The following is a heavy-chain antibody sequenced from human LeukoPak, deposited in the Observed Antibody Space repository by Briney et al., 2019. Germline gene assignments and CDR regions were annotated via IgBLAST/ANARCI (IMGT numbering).Heavy chain of an antibody. Sequence: SETLSLTCTVSGGSISSSSYYWGWIRQPPGKGLEWIGSIYYSGSTYYNPSLNSRVTISVDTSKNQFSLKLSSVTAADTAVYYCASERYFDWLLLNFDYWGQGTLVTVSS. V-gene: IGHV4-39*01. J-gene: IGHJ4*02. CDR1: GGSISSSSYY. D-gene: IGHD3-9*01. CDR2: IYYSGST. CDR3: ASERYFDWLLLNFDY.